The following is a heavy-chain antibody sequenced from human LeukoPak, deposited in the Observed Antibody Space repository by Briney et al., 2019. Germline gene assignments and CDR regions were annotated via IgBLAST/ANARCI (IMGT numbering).Heavy chain of an antibody. V-gene: IGHV3-73*01. J-gene: IGHJ4*02. D-gene: IGHD2-2*01. CDR2: IRSKANSYAT. CDR3: AKALTSSIVYFDY. CDR1: GFTFSGSA. Sequence: GGSLRLSCAASGFTFSGSAMHWVRQASGKGLEWVGRIRSKANSYATAYAASVKGRFTISRDDSKNTAYLQMNSLRAEDTAVYYCAKALTSSIVYFDYWGQGTLVTVSS.